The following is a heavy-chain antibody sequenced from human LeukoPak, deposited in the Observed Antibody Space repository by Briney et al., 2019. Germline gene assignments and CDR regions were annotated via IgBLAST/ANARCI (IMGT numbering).Heavy chain of an antibody. CDR1: GFTFSSYG. CDR3: AKDQAYYYGSGMTDY. J-gene: IGHJ4*02. D-gene: IGHD3-10*01. Sequence: GGSLRLSCAASGFTFSSYGMHWVRQAPGKGLEWVAFIRYDGSNKYYADSVKGRFTISRDNSKNTLYLQMNSLRAEDTAVYYCAKDQAYYYGSGMTDYWGQGTLVTVSS. CDR2: IRYDGSNK. V-gene: IGHV3-30*02.